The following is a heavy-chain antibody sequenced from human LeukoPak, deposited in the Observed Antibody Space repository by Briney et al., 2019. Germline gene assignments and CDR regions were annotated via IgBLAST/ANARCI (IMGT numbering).Heavy chain of an antibody. V-gene: IGHV3-23*01. CDR3: AKGLERESRLDY. D-gene: IGHD1-1*01. J-gene: IGHJ4*02. CDR2: ISANGGNT. Sequence: GSLRLSCAASGFTFSDYTMYWVRQAPGKGLEWVSGISANGGNTYYTDSLKGRFTISRDNSKNTLFLQMNSLRADDTAIYYCAKGLERESRLDYWGQGTLVTVSS. CDR1: GFTFSDYT.